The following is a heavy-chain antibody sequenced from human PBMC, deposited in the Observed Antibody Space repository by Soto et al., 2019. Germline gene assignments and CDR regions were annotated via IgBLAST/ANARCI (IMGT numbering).Heavy chain of an antibody. CDR3: AKYSSSSGNAFDI. D-gene: IGHD6-6*01. V-gene: IGHV3-33*06. CDR1: GFTFSSYG. CDR2: IWYDGSNK. J-gene: IGHJ3*02. Sequence: QVQLVESGGGVVQPGRSLRLSCAASGFTFSSYGMHWVRQAPGKGLEWVAVIWYDGSNKYYADSVKGRFTISRDNSKNTLYLQMDSMRAEDTAVSYCAKYSSSSGNAFDIWGQGTMVTVSS.